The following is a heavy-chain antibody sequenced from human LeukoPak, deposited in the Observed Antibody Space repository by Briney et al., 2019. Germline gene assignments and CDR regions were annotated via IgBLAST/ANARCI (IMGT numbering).Heavy chain of an antibody. J-gene: IGHJ4*02. Sequence: GGSLRLSCAASGFTFSSYWMSWVRQAPGKGLEWVANTNQDGSEKYYVDSVKGRFTISRDNAKNSLYLQMNSLRADDTAVYYCGRRVVTTKYFGYWGQGTLVTVSS. CDR1: GFTFSSYW. D-gene: IGHD5-12*01. CDR2: TNQDGSEK. CDR3: GRRVVTTKYFGY. V-gene: IGHV3-7*04.